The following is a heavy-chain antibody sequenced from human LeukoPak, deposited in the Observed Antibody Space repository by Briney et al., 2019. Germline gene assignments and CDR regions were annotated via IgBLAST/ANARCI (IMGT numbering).Heavy chain of an antibody. Sequence: SETLSLTCAVYGGSFSGYYWSWIRQPPGKGLEWIGEINHSGSTNYNPSLKSRVTISVDTSKNQFSLKLSSVTAADTAVYYCARPYSSGWYSRLAWFDPWGQGTLVTVSS. D-gene: IGHD6-19*01. CDR1: GGSFSGYY. CDR3: ARPYSSGWYSRLAWFDP. J-gene: IGHJ5*02. V-gene: IGHV4-34*01. CDR2: INHSGST.